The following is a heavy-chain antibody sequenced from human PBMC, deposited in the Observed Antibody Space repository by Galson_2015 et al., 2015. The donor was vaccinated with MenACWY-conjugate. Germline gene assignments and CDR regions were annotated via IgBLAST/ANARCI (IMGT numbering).Heavy chain of an antibody. D-gene: IGHD3-10*01. V-gene: IGHV3-7*03. CDR2: IKPDGSEK. J-gene: IGHJ5*02. CDR3: AKRGVYGSGSYFTNNWFDP. CDR1: GFSFNIYW. Sequence: SLRLSCAASGFSFNIYWMTWVRQAPGKGLEWVANIKPDGSEKYSVDSVKGRFTISRDNTKNSLYLQMNSLRAEDTAVYYCAKRGVYGSGSYFTNNWFDPWGQGTRVTVSS.